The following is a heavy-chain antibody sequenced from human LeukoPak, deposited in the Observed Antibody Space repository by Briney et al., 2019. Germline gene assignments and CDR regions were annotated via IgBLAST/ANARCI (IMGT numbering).Heavy chain of an antibody. V-gene: IGHV3-30-3*01. CDR3: ARSGGYNWNLYYFDY. CDR1: GFTFSSYA. J-gene: IGHJ4*02. Sequence: GRSLRLSCAASGFTFSSYAMHWVRQAPGKGLEWVAVISYDGSNKYYADSVKGRFTISRDNSKNTLHLQMNSLRAEDTAVYYCARSGGYNWNLYYFDYWGQGTLVTVSS. D-gene: IGHD1-20*01. CDR2: ISYDGSNK.